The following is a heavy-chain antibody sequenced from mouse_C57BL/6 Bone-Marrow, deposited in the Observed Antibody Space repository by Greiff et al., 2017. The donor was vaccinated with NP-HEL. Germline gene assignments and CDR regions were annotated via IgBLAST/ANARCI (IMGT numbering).Heavy chain of an antibody. D-gene: IGHD1-1*01. CDR2: INPNYGTT. Sequence: EVQLQQSGPELVKPGASVKISCKASGYSFTDYNMNWVKQSNGKSLEWIGVINPNYGTTSYNQKFKGKATLTVDQSSSTAYMQLNSLTSEDSAVYYCARDEGHLLRYPFYAMDYWGQGTSVTVSS. CDR3: ARDEGHLLRYPFYAMDY. J-gene: IGHJ4*01. V-gene: IGHV1-39*01. CDR1: GYSFTDYN.